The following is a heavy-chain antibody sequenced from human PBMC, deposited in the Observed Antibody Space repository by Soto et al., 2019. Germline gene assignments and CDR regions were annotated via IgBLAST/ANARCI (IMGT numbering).Heavy chain of an antibody. J-gene: IGHJ5*02. CDR3: ARMDASLLGGGEWFDP. V-gene: IGHV1-69*01. CDR1: GDTFPNFA. Sequence: QMQLVQSGAEKKKPGSSVKVSCQASGDTFPNFAVTWVRQAPEQGLEWIGGVVPTFDTRSYAQRFQGRVTNTADELTGTSYLELSNLRSDDTAIYYWARMDASLLGGGEWFDPWGQGTLVTVSS. CDR2: VVPTFDTR. D-gene: IGHD3-16*01.